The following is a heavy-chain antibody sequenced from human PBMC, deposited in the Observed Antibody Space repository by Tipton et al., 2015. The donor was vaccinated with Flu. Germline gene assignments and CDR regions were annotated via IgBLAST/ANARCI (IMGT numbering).Heavy chain of an antibody. J-gene: IGHJ5*01. D-gene: IGHD3-16*01. CDR1: GGSISSSSHY. CDR2: IYYTGYP. CDR3: AKVLFGWVES. V-gene: IGHV4-39*07. Sequence: TLSLTCTVSGGSISSSSHYWGWIRQAPGRGLEWVGSIYYTGYPYYNSSLKSRLAMSIDTSKKQFSMRLSSVTAADTAVYYCAKVLFGWVESWAQGTPVTVSS.